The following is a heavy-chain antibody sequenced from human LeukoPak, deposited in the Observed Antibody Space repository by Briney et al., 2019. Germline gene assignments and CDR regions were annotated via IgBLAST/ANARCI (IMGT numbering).Heavy chain of an antibody. Sequence: GGSLRLSCVASGFPFRSFSMNWVRQAPGKGLEWVSSISSSSTYIYYADSVKGRFTISRDNAKNSLYLQMNSLRAEDTAVYYCARDRLWEVGATPYFAYWGQGTLVTVSS. V-gene: IGHV3-21*04. J-gene: IGHJ4*02. CDR3: ARDRLWEVGATPYFAY. CDR2: ISSSSTYI. CDR1: GFPFRSFS. D-gene: IGHD1-26*01.